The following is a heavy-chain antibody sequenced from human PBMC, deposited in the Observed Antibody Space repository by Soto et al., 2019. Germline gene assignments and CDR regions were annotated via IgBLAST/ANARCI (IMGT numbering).Heavy chain of an antibody. CDR1: GYTITGYY. CDR2: INPNSGGT. V-gene: IGHV1-2*02. CDR3: ARDLAKGGGSAGFDY. Sequence: SGKVSCKASGYTITGYYINWVRQAPGQGLEWMGWINPNSGGTKYPQKFQGRVTMTRDTSIRTVYMSLTGLKSDDTAVYFCARDLAKGGGSAGFDYWGQGTLVTVSS. J-gene: IGHJ4*02. D-gene: IGHD2-15*01.